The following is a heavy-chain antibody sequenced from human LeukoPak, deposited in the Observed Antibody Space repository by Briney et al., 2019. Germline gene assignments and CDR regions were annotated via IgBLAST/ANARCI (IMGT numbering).Heavy chain of an antibody. CDR3: ARERLNAMGDAFDL. CDR1: GFTLIDVE. CDR2: TQPDGTS. D-gene: IGHD2-21*01. Sequence: GGSLRLSCAVPGFTLIDVEMNWVRQAPGMGLEWLSYTQPDGTSEYAESVRGRFTISRDTANNLLYLQMSSLRDDDTALYCSARERLNAMGDAFDLWGQGTTVTVSS. V-gene: IGHV3-69-1*02. J-gene: IGHJ3*01.